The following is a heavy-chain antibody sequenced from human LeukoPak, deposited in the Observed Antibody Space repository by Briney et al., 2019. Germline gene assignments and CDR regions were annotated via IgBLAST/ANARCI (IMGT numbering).Heavy chain of an antibody. CDR3: AKDRSSGAVVTKTYYFDY. CDR1: GFTFDDYA. V-gene: IGHV3-9*01. Sequence: PGGSLRLSCAASGFTFDDYAMHWVRQAPGKGLEWVSGISWNSGSIDYADSVKGRFTISRDNAKNSLYLQMNSLRAEDTAVYYCAKDRSSGAVVTKTYYFDYWGQGTLVTVSS. J-gene: IGHJ4*02. D-gene: IGHD4-23*01. CDR2: ISWNSGSI.